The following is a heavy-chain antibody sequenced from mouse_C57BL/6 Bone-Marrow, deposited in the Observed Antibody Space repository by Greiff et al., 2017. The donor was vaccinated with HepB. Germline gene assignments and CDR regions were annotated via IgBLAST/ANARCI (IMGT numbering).Heavy chain of an antibody. V-gene: IGHV1-62-2*01. CDR2: FYPGSGSI. Sequence: QVHVKQSGAELVKPGASVKLSCKASGYTFTEYTIHWVKQRSGQGLEWIGWFYPGSGSIKYNEKFKDKATLTADKSSSTVYMELSRLTSEDSAVYFCARHEVGIYYGYDGGAMDYWGQGTSVTVSS. CDR1: GYTFTEYT. J-gene: IGHJ4*01. D-gene: IGHD2-2*01. CDR3: ARHEVGIYYGYDGGAMDY.